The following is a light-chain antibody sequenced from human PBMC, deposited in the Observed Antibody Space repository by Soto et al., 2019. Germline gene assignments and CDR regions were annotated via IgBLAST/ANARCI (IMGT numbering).Light chain of an antibody. J-gene: IGKJ4*01. Sequence: DIQMTQAPSTLSASIGDRVTITCRARQSISNWLAWYQQKPGKAPKLLIYDASSLASGAPSRFSGSGSGTEFALTISSLQPDDFAAYYSQQSNSYFGGGTKVEMK. CDR3: QQSNSY. CDR2: DAS. CDR1: QSISNW. V-gene: IGKV1-5*01.